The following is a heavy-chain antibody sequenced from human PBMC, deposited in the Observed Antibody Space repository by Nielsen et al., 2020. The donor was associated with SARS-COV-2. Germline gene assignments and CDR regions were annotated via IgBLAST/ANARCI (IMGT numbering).Heavy chain of an antibody. Sequence: GESLKISCAASGFTFSDYYMAWIRQAPGKGLEWVSYISSSGTAINYADSVKGRFTISRDNAKNSLYLQMNSLRAEDTAIYFCAKEGGILTGNPFDYWGLGTGVTVSS. V-gene: IGHV3-11*01. CDR3: AKEGGILTGNPFDY. CDR2: ISSSGTAI. J-gene: IGHJ4*02. CDR1: GFTFSDYY. D-gene: IGHD3-9*01.